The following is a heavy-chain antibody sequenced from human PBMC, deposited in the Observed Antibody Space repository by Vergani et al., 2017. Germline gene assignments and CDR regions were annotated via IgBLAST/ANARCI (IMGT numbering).Heavy chain of an antibody. D-gene: IGHD2-21*01. CDR3: ARGGGGTGIAWDYFDY. Sequence: QVLLVESGGGLVKPGGSLRLSCAASGFIFSDYYMTWIRQAPGKGLEWVSYITGTSTYTNYADSVKGRFTVSRHNSKNTLYLQMNSLRAEDTAVYYCARGGGGTGIAWDYFDYWGQGTLVTVSS. J-gene: IGHJ4*02. CDR1: GFIFSDYY. V-gene: IGHV3-11*05. CDR2: ITGTSTYT.